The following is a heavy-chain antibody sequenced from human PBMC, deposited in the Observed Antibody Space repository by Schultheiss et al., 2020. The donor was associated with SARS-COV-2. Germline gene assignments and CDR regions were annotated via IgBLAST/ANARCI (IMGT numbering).Heavy chain of an antibody. CDR3: ARAYCSSTSCYSGDGMDV. CDR2: ISYDGSNK. J-gene: IGHJ6*02. V-gene: IGHV3-30*04. Sequence: GGSLRLSCAASGFTFSSYAMHWVRQAPGKGLEWVAVISYDGSNKYYADSVKGRFTISRDNAKNSLYLQMNSLRAEDTAVYYCARAYCSSTSCYSGDGMDVWGQGTTVTVS. CDR1: GFTFSSYA. D-gene: IGHD2-2*01.